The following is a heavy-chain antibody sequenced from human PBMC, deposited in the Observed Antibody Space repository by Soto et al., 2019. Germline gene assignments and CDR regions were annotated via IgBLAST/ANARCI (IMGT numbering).Heavy chain of an antibody. J-gene: IGHJ4*02. D-gene: IGHD5-12*01. CDR1: GFTFSSYG. CDR3: AKDFEVGYDWMGYFDY. V-gene: IGHV3-30*18. Sequence: GGSLRLSCAASGFTFSSYGMHWVRQAPGKGLEWVAVISYDGSNKYYADSVKGRFTISRDNSKNTLYLQMNSLRAEDTAVYYCAKDFEVGYDWMGYFDYWGQGTLVTVSS. CDR2: ISYDGSNK.